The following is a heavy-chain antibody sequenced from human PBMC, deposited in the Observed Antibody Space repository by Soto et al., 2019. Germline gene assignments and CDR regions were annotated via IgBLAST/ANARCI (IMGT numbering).Heavy chain of an antibody. Sequence: PGESLKISCKGSGYSFTSYWIGWVRQMPGKGLEWMGIIYPGDSDTRYSPSLQGQVTISADKALRTAYLQWTSLKASDTALYYCARTRSFNLGFDYDGMDVWGQGSKVTVSS. D-gene: IGHD6-6*01. V-gene: IGHV5-51*01. CDR1: GYSFTSYW. J-gene: IGHJ6*02. CDR2: IYPGDSDT. CDR3: ARTRSFNLGFDYDGMDV.